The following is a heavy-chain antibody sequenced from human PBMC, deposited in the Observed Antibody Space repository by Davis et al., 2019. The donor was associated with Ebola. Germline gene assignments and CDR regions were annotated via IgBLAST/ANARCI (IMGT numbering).Heavy chain of an antibody. CDR2: INPSGGST. V-gene: IGHV1-46*01. D-gene: IGHD3-16*01. CDR1: GYTFTSYY. J-gene: IGHJ6*02. CDR3: ARDGGTGNYYYYYGMDV. Sequence: ASVKVSCKASGYTFTSYYMHWVRQAPGQGLEWMGIINPSGGSTSYAQKFQGRVTMTRDTSTSTVYMELSSLRSEDTAVYYCARDGGTGNYYYYYGMDVWGQGTTVTVSS.